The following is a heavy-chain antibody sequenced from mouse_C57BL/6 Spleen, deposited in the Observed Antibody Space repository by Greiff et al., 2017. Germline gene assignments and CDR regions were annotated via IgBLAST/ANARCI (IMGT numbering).Heavy chain of an antibody. J-gene: IGHJ3*01. CDR1: GYTFTDYY. Sequence: EVQLQQSGPELVKPGASVKISCKASGYTFTDYYMNWVKQSHGKSLEWIGDINPNNGGTSYNQKFKGKATLTVDKSSSTAYMELRSLTSEDSAVYYCASSLGHWFAYWGQGTLVTVSA. CDR2: INPNNGGT. CDR3: ASSLGHWFAY. V-gene: IGHV1-26*01. D-gene: IGHD4-1*01.